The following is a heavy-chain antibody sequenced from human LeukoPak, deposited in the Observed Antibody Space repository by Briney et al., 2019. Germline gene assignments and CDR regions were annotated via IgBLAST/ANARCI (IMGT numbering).Heavy chain of an antibody. CDR2: IKSKTDGGTT. CDR1: EFPLGNAW. CDR3: TTDSFDYGDYESY. J-gene: IGHJ4*02. D-gene: IGHD4-17*01. V-gene: IGHV3-15*01. Sequence: GGSLGLSVAASEFPLGNAWMSWSRQAQGKGLEWVGRIKSKTDGGTTDYAAPVKGRFTISRDDSKNTLYLQMNSLKTEDTAVYYCTTDSFDYGDYESYWGQGTLVTVSS.